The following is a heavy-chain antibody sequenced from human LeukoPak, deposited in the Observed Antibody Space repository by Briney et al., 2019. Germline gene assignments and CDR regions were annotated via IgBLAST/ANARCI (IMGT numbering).Heavy chain of an antibody. Sequence: GGSPRLSCAVSGITLSSYSMSWVRQAPGKGLEWVSSITSSRSYIYYADSVKGRFTISRDNAKNSLYLQMNSLRAEDTAVYYCASNGDGYNSPLNYWGQGTLVTVSS. CDR1: GITLSSYS. V-gene: IGHV3-21*01. J-gene: IGHJ4*02. D-gene: IGHD5-24*01. CDR3: ASNGDGYNSPLNY. CDR2: ITSSRSYI.